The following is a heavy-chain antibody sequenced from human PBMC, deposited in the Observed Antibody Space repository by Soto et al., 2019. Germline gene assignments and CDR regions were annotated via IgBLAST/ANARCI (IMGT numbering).Heavy chain of an antibody. D-gene: IGHD2-15*01. CDR1: GFTFSSYW. CDR2: IKQDGSEK. J-gene: IGHJ4*02. V-gene: IGHV3-7*01. Sequence: PGGSLRLSCAASGFTFSSYWMSWVRQAPGKGLEWVANIKQDGSEKYYVDSVKGRFTISRDNAKNSLYLQMNSLRAEDAAVYYCARGSRYCSGGSCPKYWGQGTLVTVSS. CDR3: ARGSRYCSGGSCPKY.